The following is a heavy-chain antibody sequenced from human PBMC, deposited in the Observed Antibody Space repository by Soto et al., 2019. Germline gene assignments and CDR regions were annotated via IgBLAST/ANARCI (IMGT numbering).Heavy chain of an antibody. V-gene: IGHV4-31*03. J-gene: IGHJ4*02. CDR3: ARDSRMGGYSYGPFDY. Sequence: SETLSLTCTVSGGSISSGDYYWSWIRQHPGKGLEWIGYIYYSGSTYYNPSLKSRVTISVDTSKNQFSLKLSSVTAADTAVYYCARDSRMGGYSYGPFDYWGQGTLVTVSS. D-gene: IGHD5-18*01. CDR2: IYYSGST. CDR1: GGSISSGDYY.